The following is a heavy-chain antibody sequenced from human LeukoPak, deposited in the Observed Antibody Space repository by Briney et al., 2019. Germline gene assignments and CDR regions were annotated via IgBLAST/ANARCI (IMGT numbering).Heavy chain of an antibody. D-gene: IGHD4-17*01. J-gene: IGHJ6*02. V-gene: IGHV4-34*01. CDR1: GGSFSGSY. CDR3: AGEPTVTTRYGMDV. Sequence: SETLSLTCSVYGGSFSGSYWNWIRQPPGKGLEWIGEINHSGSTHYSPSLKSRLSISVDPSKNQFSLKLSSVTAADTAVYYCAGEPTVTTRYGMDVWGQGTTVTVSS. CDR2: INHSGST.